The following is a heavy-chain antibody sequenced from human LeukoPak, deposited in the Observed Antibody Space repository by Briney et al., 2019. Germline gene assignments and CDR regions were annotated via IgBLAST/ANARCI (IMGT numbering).Heavy chain of an antibody. CDR3: ARVPILTGYPDAFDI. CDR2: IYYSGST. Sequence: PSETLSLTCTVSGGSISSYYWSWIRQPPGKGLEWIGYIYYSGSTNYNPSLKSRVTISVDTSKNQFSLKLSSVTAAVTAVYYCARVPILTGYPDAFDIWGQGTMVTVSS. D-gene: IGHD3-9*01. V-gene: IGHV4-59*01. J-gene: IGHJ3*02. CDR1: GGSISSYY.